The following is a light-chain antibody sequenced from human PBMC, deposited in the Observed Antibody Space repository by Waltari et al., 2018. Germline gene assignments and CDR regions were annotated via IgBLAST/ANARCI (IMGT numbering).Light chain of an antibody. J-gene: IGKJ1*01. CDR3: QQYNSPPWT. CDR1: QSISSW. CDR2: NAS. Sequence: DIQMTQSPSTLSASVGDRVTITCRASQSISSWLAWYQQKPGKAPKLLIYNASSLESGVPSRFSGSGSGTEFTLTISSLXXXDFATYYCQQYNSPPWTFGQGTKVEIK. V-gene: IGKV1-5*03.